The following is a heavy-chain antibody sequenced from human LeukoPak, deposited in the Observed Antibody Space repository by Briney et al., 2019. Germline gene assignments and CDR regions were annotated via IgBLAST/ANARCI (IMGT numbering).Heavy chain of an antibody. J-gene: IGHJ4*02. CDR1: GFTFSNYN. D-gene: IGHD3-10*01. CDR3: ARGGGSENHYAPWYFDY. Sequence: PGGSLRLSCAASGFTFSNYNMNWVRQAPGKGLEWVSYISSSSRTIYYADSVKGRFTISRDNSKNTLDLQMNSLRVEDTAVYYCARGGGSENHYAPWYFDYWGQGILVTVSS. CDR2: ISSSSRTI. V-gene: IGHV3-48*01.